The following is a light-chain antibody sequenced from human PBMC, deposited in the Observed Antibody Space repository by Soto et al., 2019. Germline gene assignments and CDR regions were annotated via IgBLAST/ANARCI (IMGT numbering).Light chain of an antibody. CDR2: AAS. J-gene: IGKJ1*01. Sequence: DIQVTQSPSSLSASLGDRVTITCRASQSISRHLNWYQQKSGKAPRLLIHAASSLQSGGPSRFSGSGSGTDFTLTISSLQPEDFATYYCQETQSTPGTFGQGTRLEIK. CDR3: QETQSTPGT. CDR1: QSISRH. V-gene: IGKV1-39*01.